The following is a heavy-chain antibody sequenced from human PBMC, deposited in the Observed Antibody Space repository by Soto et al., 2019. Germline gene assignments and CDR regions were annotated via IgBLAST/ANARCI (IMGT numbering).Heavy chain of an antibody. D-gene: IGHD3-10*01. V-gene: IGHV1-69*01. Sequence: QVQLVQSGAEVKKPGSSVKVSCKASGGTFSSYAISWVRQAPGQGLEWMGGSLPIFGTANYAQKFQGRVTITADESTSTAYMELSSLRSEDTAVYYCARALWFQTVYYYGMDVWGQGTTVTVSS. CDR3: ARALWFQTVYYYGMDV. CDR2: SLPIFGTA. J-gene: IGHJ6*02. CDR1: GGTFSSYA.